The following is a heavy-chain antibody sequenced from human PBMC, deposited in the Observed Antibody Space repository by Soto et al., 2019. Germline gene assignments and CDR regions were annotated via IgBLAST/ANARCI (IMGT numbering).Heavy chain of an antibody. CDR3: ASFYCSADSCHSPVGDAFDI. V-gene: IGHV3-23*01. J-gene: IGHJ3*02. CDR1: GFTFSSYA. D-gene: IGHD2-15*01. CDR2: ISGHGGST. Sequence: GGSLRLSCAASGFTFSSYAMSWVRQAPGKGLEWVSAISGHGGSTYYTDSVKGRFTISRDNSKNTLFLQLYGLRAEDTAVYYCASFYCSADSCHSPVGDAFDIWGQGTMVTVSS.